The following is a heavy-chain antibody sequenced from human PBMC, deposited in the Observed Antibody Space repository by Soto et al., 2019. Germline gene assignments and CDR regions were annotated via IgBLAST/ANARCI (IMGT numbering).Heavy chain of an antibody. V-gene: IGHV3-23*03. J-gene: IGHJ4*02. Sequence: EVQLLESGGGLVQPGGSLRLSCAASGFTFSDYTMTWVRQAPGKVLECISVILSDYNTYYAGSVRGRFTISRDNSKNTLSLEMNSLRAEDTAVYYCARSTSGYFGYWGQGALVTVSS. CDR2: ILSDYNT. CDR1: GFTFSDYT. CDR3: ARSTSGYFGY. D-gene: IGHD6-19*01.